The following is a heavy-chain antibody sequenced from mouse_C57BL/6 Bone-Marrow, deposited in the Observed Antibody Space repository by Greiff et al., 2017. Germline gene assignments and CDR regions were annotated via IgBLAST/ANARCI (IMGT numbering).Heavy chain of an antibody. CDR1: GYSITSGYY. Sequence: EVQRVESGPGLVKPSQSLSLTCSVTGYSITSGYYWNWIRQFPGNKLEWMGYISYDGSNNYNPSLKNRISITRDTSKNQFFLKLNSVTTEDTATYYCARRSITTVVARGFYFDYWGQGTTLTVSS. V-gene: IGHV3-6*01. J-gene: IGHJ2*01. CDR2: ISYDGSN. CDR3: ARRSITTVVARGFYFDY. D-gene: IGHD1-1*01.